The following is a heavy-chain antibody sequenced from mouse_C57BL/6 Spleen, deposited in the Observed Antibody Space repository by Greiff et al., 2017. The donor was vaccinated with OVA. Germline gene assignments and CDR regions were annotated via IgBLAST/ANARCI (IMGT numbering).Heavy chain of an antibody. Sequence: EVQLVESGGGLVQPGGSLKLSCAASGFTFSDYGMAWVRQAPRKGPEWVAFISNLAYSIYYADTVTGRFTISRENAKNTLYLEMSSLRSEDTAMYYCARQPTGTKGAMDYWGQGTSVTVSS. V-gene: IGHV5-15*01. CDR3: ARQPTGTKGAMDY. CDR1: GFTFSDYG. CDR2: ISNLAYSI. J-gene: IGHJ4*01. D-gene: IGHD4-1*01.